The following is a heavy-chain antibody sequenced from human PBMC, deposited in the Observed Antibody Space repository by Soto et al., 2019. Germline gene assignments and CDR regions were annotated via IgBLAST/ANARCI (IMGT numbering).Heavy chain of an antibody. CDR1: GGSISSGGYY. Sequence: SETLSLTCTVSGGSISSGGYYWSWIHQHPGKGLEWIGYIYYSGSTYYNPSLKSRVTISVDTSKNQFSLKLSSVTAADTAVYYCARVRGTMVRGVIIGPDFDYWGQGTLVTVSS. D-gene: IGHD3-10*01. V-gene: IGHV4-31*03. CDR2: IYYSGST. CDR3: ARVRGTMVRGVIIGPDFDY. J-gene: IGHJ4*02.